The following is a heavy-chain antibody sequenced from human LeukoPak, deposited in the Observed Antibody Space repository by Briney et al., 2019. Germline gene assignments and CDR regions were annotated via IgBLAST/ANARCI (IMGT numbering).Heavy chain of an antibody. CDR2: IYSSGST. CDR3: ATRSGGPTRYFHH. J-gene: IGHJ1*01. Sequence: PGASLRLFCAASGFSVSNNYMCWVRQPPGGGLGWGSVIYSSGSTYYADSVKGRFTISRDNSKNTLYLQMNSLRAEDTAVYYCATRSGGPTRYFHHWGQGTLVTVSS. CDR1: GFSVSNNY. V-gene: IGHV3-53*01. D-gene: IGHD3-16*01.